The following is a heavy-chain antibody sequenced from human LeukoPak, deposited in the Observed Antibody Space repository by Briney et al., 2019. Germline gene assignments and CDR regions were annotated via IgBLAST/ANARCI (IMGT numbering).Heavy chain of an antibody. CDR2: ISGSGGST. J-gene: IGHJ5*02. CDR1: GFTFTSYN. CDR3: ARGVGGTDNWFDP. Sequence: GGSLRLSCAASGFTFTSYNMNWVRQAPGKGLEWVSTISGSGGSTLYADSVKGRFTISRDTSNNTLFLQMNSLRPDDTAIYYCARGVGGTDNWFDPWGQGTLVTVSS. D-gene: IGHD1-26*01. V-gene: IGHV3-23*01.